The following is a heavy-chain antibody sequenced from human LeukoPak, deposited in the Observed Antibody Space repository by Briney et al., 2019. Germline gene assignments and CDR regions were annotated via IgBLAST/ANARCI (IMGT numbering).Heavy chain of an antibody. Sequence: SETLSLTCTVSGGSISVGTYYWSWIRQPPGKGLEWIGYIYYSGSTYYNPSLKSRVSISVDTSKNQFSLKLSSVTAADTAVFYCARGRDGYNLDAFDIWGQGTMLTVSS. CDR3: ARGRDGYNLDAFDI. J-gene: IGHJ3*02. D-gene: IGHD5-24*01. CDR1: GGSISVGTYY. V-gene: IGHV4-30-4*08. CDR2: IYYSGST.